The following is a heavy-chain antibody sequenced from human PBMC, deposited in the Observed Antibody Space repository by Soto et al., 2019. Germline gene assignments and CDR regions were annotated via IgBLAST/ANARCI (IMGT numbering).Heavy chain of an antibody. CDR2: INPSGSST. D-gene: IGHD1-1*01. J-gene: IGHJ4*02. CDR1: GYTFTSYY. CDR3: ARNHGDKMATTLPDY. Sequence: QVQLVQSGAEVKKPGDSVKVSCKASGYTFTSYYMHWVRQAPGQGLEWMGIINPSGSSTSYAQKFQGRVTMTRDTSTSTVYMELGSLRSEDTSVYYCARNHGDKMATTLPDYWGQGTLVTVSS. V-gene: IGHV1-46*01.